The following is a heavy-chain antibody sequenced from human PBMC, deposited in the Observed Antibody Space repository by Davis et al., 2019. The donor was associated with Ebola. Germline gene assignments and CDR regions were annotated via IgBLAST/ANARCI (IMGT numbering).Heavy chain of an antibody. V-gene: IGHV7-4-1*02. CDR2: INTNTGNP. CDR3: AAHYGDYVY. D-gene: IGHD4-17*01. Sequence: ASVKVSCKASGYTFNKYLMNWVRQAPGQGLEWMGWINTNTGNPTYAQGFTGRFVFSLDTSVSTAYLQISSLKAEDTAVYYCAAHYGDYVYWGQGTLVTVSS. CDR1: GYTFNKYL. J-gene: IGHJ4*02.